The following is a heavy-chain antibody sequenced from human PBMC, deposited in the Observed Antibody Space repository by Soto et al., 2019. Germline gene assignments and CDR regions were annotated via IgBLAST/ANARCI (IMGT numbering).Heavy chain of an antibody. CDR2: LYWDDDK. CDR1: GFSLSTTRVG. CDR3: AHSKTSGMRYYFDY. Sequence: QITLKESGPTLVKPTQTLTLTCTFSGFSLSTTRVGVGWIRQPPGEALEWLALLYWDDDKLYSPSLKRRLTITKDTSKTQVVLTLTNIDPVDTATYYCAHSKTSGMRYYFDYWGQGTLVTVSS. V-gene: IGHV2-5*02. J-gene: IGHJ4*02.